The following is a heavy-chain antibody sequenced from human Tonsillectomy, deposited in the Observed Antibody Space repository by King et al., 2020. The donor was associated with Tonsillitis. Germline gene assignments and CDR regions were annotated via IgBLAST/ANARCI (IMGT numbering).Heavy chain of an antibody. V-gene: IGHV1-18*01. Sequence: VQLVESGAEVKKPGASVKVSCTASGYTFTSYGISWVRQAPGQGLEWMGWISAYNGNTNYAQKLQGRVTMTTDTSTSTVYMELRSLRSDDTAMYYCGRVAYSSGHFDYWGQGTLVTVSS. J-gene: IGHJ4*02. CDR3: GRVAYSSGHFDY. D-gene: IGHD6-19*01. CDR1: GYTFTSYG. CDR2: ISAYNGNT.